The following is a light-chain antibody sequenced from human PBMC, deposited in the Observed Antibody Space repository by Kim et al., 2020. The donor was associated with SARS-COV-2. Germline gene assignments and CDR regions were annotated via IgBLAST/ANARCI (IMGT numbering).Light chain of an antibody. J-gene: IGLJ2*01. Sequence: VSVSQGQTASITCSGDQLGVKYVCWCQQKPGQSPVLVIYQDIKRPSGIPERFSGSNSGNTATLTISGTQAMDEADYYCQAWDGRVVFGGGTKLTVL. V-gene: IGLV3-1*01. CDR1: QLGVKY. CDR3: QAWDGRVV. CDR2: QDI.